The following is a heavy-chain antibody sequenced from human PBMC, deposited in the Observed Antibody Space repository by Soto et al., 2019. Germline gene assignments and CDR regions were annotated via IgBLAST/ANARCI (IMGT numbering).Heavy chain of an antibody. CDR2: INHSGST. CDR1: GGSFSGYY. D-gene: IGHD2-15*01. Sequence: QVQLQQWGAGLLKPSETLSLTCAVYGGSFSGYYWSWIRQPPGKGLEWIGEINHSGSTNYNPSLKSRVTISVDTSKNQCSLKLSSVTAADTAVYYCARGRGGYCSGGSCYHTCYYYYYMDVWGKGTTVTVSS. J-gene: IGHJ6*03. V-gene: IGHV4-34*01. CDR3: ARGRGGYCSGGSCYHTCYYYYYMDV.